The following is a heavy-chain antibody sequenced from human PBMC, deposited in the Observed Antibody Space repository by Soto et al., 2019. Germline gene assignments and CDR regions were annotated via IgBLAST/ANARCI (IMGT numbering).Heavy chain of an antibody. J-gene: IGHJ4*02. CDR1: GFTFSSYA. V-gene: IGHV3-23*01. Sequence: GGSLRLSCAASGFTFSSYAMSWVRQAPGKGLEWVSAISGSGGSTYYADSVKGRLTISRDNSKNTLYLQMNSLRAEDTAVYYCAKDTYCTNGVCYTDYFDYWGQGTLVTVSS. CDR2: ISGSGGST. D-gene: IGHD2-8*01. CDR3: AKDTYCTNGVCYTDYFDY.